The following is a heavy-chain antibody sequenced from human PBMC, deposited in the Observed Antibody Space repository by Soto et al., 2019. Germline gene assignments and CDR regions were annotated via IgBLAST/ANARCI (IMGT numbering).Heavy chain of an antibody. D-gene: IGHD3-9*01. Sequence: ASVKVSCKASGYTFTGYYMHWVRQAPGQGLEWMGWINPNSGGTNYAQKFQGWVTMTRDTSISTAYMELSRLRSDDTAVYYCARGLVLRYFDWSYPPIPLMDVSGQGTTVSVSS. J-gene: IGHJ6*02. V-gene: IGHV1-2*04. CDR2: INPNSGGT. CDR1: GYTFTGYY. CDR3: ARGLVLRYFDWSYPPIPLMDV.